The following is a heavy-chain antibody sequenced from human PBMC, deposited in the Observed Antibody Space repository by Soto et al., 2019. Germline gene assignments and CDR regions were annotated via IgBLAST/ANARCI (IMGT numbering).Heavy chain of an antibody. Sequence: PSETLSLTCAVYGGSFSGYYWSWIRQPPGKGLEWIGEINHSGSTNYNPSLKSRVTISIDTSKNQISLKLSSVTAADTAVYYCATQKRGYYGSGSYSYFDYWGPGTLVTVSS. CDR1: GGSFSGYY. CDR2: INHSGST. V-gene: IGHV4-34*01. D-gene: IGHD3-10*01. J-gene: IGHJ4*02. CDR3: ATQKRGYYGSGSYSYFDY.